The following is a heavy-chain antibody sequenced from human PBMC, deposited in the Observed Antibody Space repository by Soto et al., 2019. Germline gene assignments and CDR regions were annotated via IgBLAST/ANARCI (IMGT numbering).Heavy chain of an antibody. V-gene: IGHV3-23*01. Sequence: EVRLLESGGGLVQPGGSLRLSCAASGFTFSSYGMTWVLQAPGKGLEWVSFSSATGAGTYYADSVKGRFTISRDNSKNTLYLQMTCLRADDTAVYYCAKDRRAGGNYGFYSDFWGQGALVIVSS. CDR1: GFTFSSYG. J-gene: IGHJ4*02. CDR3: AKDRRAGGNYGFYSDF. D-gene: IGHD1-7*01. CDR2: SSATGAGT.